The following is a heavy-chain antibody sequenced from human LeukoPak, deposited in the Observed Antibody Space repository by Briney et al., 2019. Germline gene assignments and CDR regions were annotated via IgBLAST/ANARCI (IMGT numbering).Heavy chain of an antibody. CDR3: VRGRGSYGWFDP. CDR1: GFTFSSYA. V-gene: IGHV3-74*01. D-gene: IGHD3-10*01. J-gene: IGHJ5*02. CDR2: ISGDGTAR. Sequence: GGSLRLSCAASGFTFSSYAMSWVRQAPGKGLVWVSRISGDGTARNYADSVKGRFTISRDDAKNTVDLQMNSLRGEDTAVYYCVRGRGSYGWFDPWGQGALVTVSS.